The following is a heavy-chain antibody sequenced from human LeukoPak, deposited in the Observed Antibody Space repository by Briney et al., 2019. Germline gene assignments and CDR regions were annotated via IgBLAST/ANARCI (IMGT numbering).Heavy chain of an antibody. CDR1: GYTFTGYY. D-gene: IGHD5-18*01. V-gene: IGHV1-2*02. CDR2: INPNSGST. J-gene: IGHJ4*02. CDR3: ARGLYSYGQYYFDY. Sequence: GASVKVSCKASGYTFTGYYMHWVRQAPGQGLEWMGWINPNSGSTNYAQKFQGRVTMTRDTSISTAYMELSRLRSDDTAVYYCARGLYSYGQYYFDYWGQGTLVTVSS.